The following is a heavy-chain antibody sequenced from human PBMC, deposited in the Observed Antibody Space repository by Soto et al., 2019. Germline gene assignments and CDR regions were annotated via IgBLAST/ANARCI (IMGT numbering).Heavy chain of an antibody. D-gene: IGHD2-2*01. CDR1: GYTFTSYG. Sequence: QVQLVQSGAEVKKPGASVKVSCKASGYTFTSYGFSWVRQAPGQGLEWMGWISAYNGNTKYAQKFQGRVTMTTDTPTSTAYMELRSLRSDDTAVYYCARAARYCSTTSCFAFFYWFDPWGQGTLVTVSS. J-gene: IGHJ5*02. CDR3: ARAARYCSTTSCFAFFYWFDP. CDR2: ISAYNGNT. V-gene: IGHV1-18*04.